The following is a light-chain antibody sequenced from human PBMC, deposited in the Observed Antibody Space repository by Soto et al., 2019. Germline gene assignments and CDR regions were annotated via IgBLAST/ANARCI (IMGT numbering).Light chain of an antibody. J-gene: IGKJ5*01. V-gene: IGKV3D-15*01. CDR1: QSVRTN. CDR2: GAS. Sequence: EVVMTQSPATLSVYPGERATLSCRASQSVRTNLAWYQQKAGQAPRLLIYGASTRATGIPDRFSGGGSGTEFTLTISSLQSEDFAVYYCQQYNSWPPITFGQGTLLEIK. CDR3: QQYNSWPPIT.